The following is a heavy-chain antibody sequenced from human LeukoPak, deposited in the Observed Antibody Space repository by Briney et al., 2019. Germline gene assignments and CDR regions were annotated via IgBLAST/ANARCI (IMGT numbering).Heavy chain of an antibody. D-gene: IGHD3-3*01. CDR1: GFTFTMFG. CDR2: IDARSGIV. V-gene: IGHV3-48*01. CDR3: ARGGKFLRSGPDY. Sequence: GGSLRLSCAASGFTFTMFGMNWVRQAPGKGLEWVSYIDARSGIVYYTDSVQGRFTISRDDAKDSVFLQMNSLRVEDTAFYYCARGGKFLRSGPDYWGQGTLVIVSS. J-gene: IGHJ4*02.